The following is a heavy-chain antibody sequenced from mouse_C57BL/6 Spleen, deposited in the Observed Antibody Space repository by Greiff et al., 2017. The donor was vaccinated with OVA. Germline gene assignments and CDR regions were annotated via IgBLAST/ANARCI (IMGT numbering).Heavy chain of an antibody. CDR2: IYPGDGDT. V-gene: IGHV1-82*01. J-gene: IGHJ2*01. CDR1: GYAFSSSW. CDR3: ASFITTVDYFDY. Sequence: VQLQQSGPELVKPGASVKISCKASGYAFSSSWMNWVKQRPGKGLEWIGRIYPGDGDTNYNGKFKGKATLTADKSSSTAYMQLSSLTSEDSAVYFCASFITTVDYFDYWGQGTTLTVSS. D-gene: IGHD1-1*01.